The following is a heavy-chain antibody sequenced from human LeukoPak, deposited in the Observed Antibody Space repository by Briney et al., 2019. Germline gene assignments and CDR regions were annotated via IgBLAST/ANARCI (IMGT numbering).Heavy chain of an antibody. CDR3: AMGDFYNYGKPFDS. V-gene: IGHV4-38-2*01. D-gene: IGHD5-18*01. J-gene: IGHJ4*02. CDR1: GYPIRSGYF. Sequence: PSETLSLTCAVSGYPIRSGYFWGWIRQPPGKGLAWIASIDQGGSTYYNPSLKSRVTISVDTSKNQFSVKLTSVTAADTAVYYCAMGDFYNYGKPFDSWRQATLVTVSS. CDR2: IDQGGST.